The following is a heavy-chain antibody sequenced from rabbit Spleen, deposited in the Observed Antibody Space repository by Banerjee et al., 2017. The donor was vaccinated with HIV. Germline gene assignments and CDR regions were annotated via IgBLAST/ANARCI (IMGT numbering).Heavy chain of an antibody. V-gene: IGHV1S7*01. CDR3: AREDGGGSINL. J-gene: IGHJ4*01. Sequence: PVEESGGRLVQPGGSLTLSCKAFGFTFSASCMICVRQAPGKGMEWFGIIYPNTETTNNANGVKGKVTISNDKAQQTVELQKKSRTAADTAAYYCAREDGGGSINLWGQGTLVTVS. D-gene: IGHD1-1*01. CDR2: IYPNTETT. CDR1: GFTFSASC.